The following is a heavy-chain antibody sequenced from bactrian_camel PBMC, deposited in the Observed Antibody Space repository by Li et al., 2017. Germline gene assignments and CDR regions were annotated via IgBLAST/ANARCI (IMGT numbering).Heavy chain of an antibody. V-gene: IGHV3S53*01. CDR3: AADLPPFAVVANCPESFGY. CDR2: IDNDGTT. CDR1: DDPSNKYYMDSSYC. Sequence: HVQLVESGGGPVQAGGSLRLSCKVTDDPSNKYYMDSSYCMGWFREAPGKEREEVAHIDNDGTTNYADSVKGRFTISKDNIKNTLYLQMNSLKPEDTAVYYCAADLPPFAVVANCPESFGYWGQGTQVTVS. J-gene: IGHJ6*01. D-gene: IGHD2*01.